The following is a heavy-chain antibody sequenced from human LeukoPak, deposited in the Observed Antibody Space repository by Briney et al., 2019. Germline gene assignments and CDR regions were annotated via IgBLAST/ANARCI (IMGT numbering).Heavy chain of an antibody. V-gene: IGHV4-39*01. CDR2: IYYSGSN. D-gene: IGHD6-6*01. J-gene: IGHJ2*01. CDR1: GGSLSSSSYY. Sequence: PSETLSLTCTVSGGSLSSSSYYWGWIRQPPGKGLEWIGSIYYSGSNYYNPSLKSRGTISVDTSTNQFSLELSPVTAADTAVYYCARRASSWYFDLWGSGTLVTVSS. CDR3: ARRASSWYFDL.